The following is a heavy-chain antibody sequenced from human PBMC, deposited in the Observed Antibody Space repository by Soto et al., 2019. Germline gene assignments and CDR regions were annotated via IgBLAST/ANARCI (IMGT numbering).Heavy chain of an antibody. J-gene: IGHJ5*02. CDR1: GGSISSSSYY. CDR2: IYYSGST. D-gene: IGHD6-13*01. CDR3: ARHQSHSSSYVDP. V-gene: IGHV4-39*01. Sequence: QLQLQESGPGLVKPSETLSLTCTVSGGSISSSSYYWGWIRQPPGKGLEWIGSIYYSGSTYYNPSLKSRVTISVDTSKNQVSLKRSSVTAADTAVYYCARHQSHSSSYVDPWGQGTLVTVSS.